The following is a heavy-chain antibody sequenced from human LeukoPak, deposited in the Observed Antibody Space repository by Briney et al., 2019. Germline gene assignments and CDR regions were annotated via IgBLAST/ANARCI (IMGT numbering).Heavy chain of an antibody. CDR3: ARRNYDYVWGSPGFDY. D-gene: IGHD3-16*01. Sequence: PGGSLRLSCAASGFTFSDYSMNWVRQAPGKGLEWVSYISSSSSTIYYADSVKGRFTISRDNAKNSLYLQMNSLRAEDTAVYYCARRNYDYVWGSPGFDYWGQGTLVTVSS. CDR1: GFTFSDYS. V-gene: IGHV3-48*04. J-gene: IGHJ4*02. CDR2: ISSSSSTI.